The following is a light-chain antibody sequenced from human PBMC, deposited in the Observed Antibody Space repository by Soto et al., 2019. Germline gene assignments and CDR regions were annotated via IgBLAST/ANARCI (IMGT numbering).Light chain of an antibody. J-gene: IGKJ1*01. Sequence: DIPMTQSPSSLSASVGDRVTITCRASQSISYWLAWYQQKPGKAPKLLIYKASSLESGVPSRFSGSGSRTEFTLTISSLQPDDFATYYCQQYNSSPWAFGPGTKVEIK. CDR2: KAS. CDR3: QQYNSSPWA. CDR1: QSISYW. V-gene: IGKV1-5*03.